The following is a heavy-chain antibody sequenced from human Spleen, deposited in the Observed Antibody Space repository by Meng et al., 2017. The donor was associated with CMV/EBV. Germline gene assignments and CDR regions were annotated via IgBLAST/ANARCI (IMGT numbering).Heavy chain of an antibody. CDR3: ARAHPSSSWYLGEYDP. J-gene: IGHJ5*02. D-gene: IGHD6-13*01. CDR2: INHNENT. CDR1: GGAFSGYY. Sequence: NGGAFSGYYWSWNRQTPGKGLEWIGEINHNENTNYNPSLKSRVTISVDTSENQFSLKLSSVTAADTAVYYCARAHPSSSWYLGEYDPWGQGTLVTVSS. V-gene: IGHV4-34*01.